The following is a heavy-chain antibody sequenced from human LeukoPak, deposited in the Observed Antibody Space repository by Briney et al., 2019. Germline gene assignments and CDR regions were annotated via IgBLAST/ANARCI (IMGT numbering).Heavy chain of an antibody. CDR3: ARDSPYGDYFPLDY. CDR2: ISAYNGNT. Sequence: ASVKVSCKASGYTFTSYGISWVRQAPGQGLEWMGWISAYNGNTNYAQKLQGRVTMTTDTSTSTAYMELRSLRSDDTAVYYSARDSPYGDYFPLDYWGQGTLVTVSS. CDR1: GYTFTSYG. J-gene: IGHJ4*02. V-gene: IGHV1-18*01. D-gene: IGHD4-17*01.